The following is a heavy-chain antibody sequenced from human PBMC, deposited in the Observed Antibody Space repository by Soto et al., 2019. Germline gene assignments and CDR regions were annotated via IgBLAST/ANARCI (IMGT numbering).Heavy chain of an antibody. CDR1: GFTFSSYA. CDR2: ISGSGSTT. Sequence: PGGSLRLSCAASGFTFSSYAMSWVRQAPGKGLEWVSSISGSGSTTYYADSVKGRFAISRDNSKNTLHVQMNSLRADDTAVYFCAKDQYSGSPGKPDYWGQGTLVTVSS. V-gene: IGHV3-23*01. J-gene: IGHJ4*02. D-gene: IGHD1-26*01. CDR3: AKDQYSGSPGKPDY.